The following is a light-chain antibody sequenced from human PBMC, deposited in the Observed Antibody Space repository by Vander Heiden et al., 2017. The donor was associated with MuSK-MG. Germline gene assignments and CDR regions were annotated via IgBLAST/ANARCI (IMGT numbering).Light chain of an antibody. CDR1: QSVSSN. CDR2: GAS. J-gene: IGKJ5*01. CDR3: QQYYNGPPTT. Sequence: EIVMTPSPSTLSVSPGERATLACRASQSVSSNLAWYQQKPGQAPRLLIYGASTRATGIPARFSGSGSGTEFTLTISSRHSEDFAVYSCQQYYNGPPTTFDQGARLEIK. V-gene: IGKV3-15*01.